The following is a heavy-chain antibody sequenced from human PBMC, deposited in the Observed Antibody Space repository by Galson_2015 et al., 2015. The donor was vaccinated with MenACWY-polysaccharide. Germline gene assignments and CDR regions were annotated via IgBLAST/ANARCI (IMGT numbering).Heavy chain of an antibody. Sequence: SVKVSCKASGYTFINYAINWVRQAPGQGLEWMGWINTNTGNPIYAQGFIGRFVFSLDTSVNTAYLQINDLKAEDTAVYYCARPYSSGWYSAYWGQGTLV. J-gene: IGHJ4*02. V-gene: IGHV7-4-1*02. CDR1: GYTFINYA. CDR2: INTNTGNP. CDR3: ARPYSSGWYSAY. D-gene: IGHD6-19*01.